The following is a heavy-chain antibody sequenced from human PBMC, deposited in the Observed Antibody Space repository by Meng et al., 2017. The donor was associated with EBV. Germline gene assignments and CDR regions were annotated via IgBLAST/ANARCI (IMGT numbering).Heavy chain of an antibody. CDR2: IRSQVDGRTA. CDR3: TTDEGGSRF. J-gene: IGHJ4*02. V-gene: IGHV3-15*01. CDR1: EFTFTSAW. Sequence: EGQLVGSGGGLVKPGESLKLSCAASEFTFTSAWMNWVRQAQGKGLEWVGRIRSQVDGRTADYSAPVKGRFTISRDDSKHTLYLQMNSLKIEDSVVYYCTTDEGGSRFWGQGTLVTVSS. D-gene: IGHD1-26*01.